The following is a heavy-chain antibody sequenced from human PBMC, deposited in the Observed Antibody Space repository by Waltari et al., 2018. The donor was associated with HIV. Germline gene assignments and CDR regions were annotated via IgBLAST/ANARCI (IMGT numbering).Heavy chain of an antibody. D-gene: IGHD1-1*01. CDR1: GGSNSSSSYH. Sequence: QLQLTQSRSGLVQPSATLSLNCTVSGGSNSSSSYHWGWIRQPPGKGLEWIGSIYYSGSTYYNPSLKSRVTISVDTSKNQFSLKLSSVTAADTAVYYCARGYYYFDYWGQGTLVTVSS. V-gene: IGHV4-39*01. CDR3: ARGYYYFDY. CDR2: IYYSGST. J-gene: IGHJ4*02.